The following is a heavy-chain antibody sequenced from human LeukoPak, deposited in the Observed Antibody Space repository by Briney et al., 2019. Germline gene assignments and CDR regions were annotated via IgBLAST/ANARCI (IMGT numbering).Heavy chain of an antibody. D-gene: IGHD3-10*01. V-gene: IGHV1-2*02. J-gene: IGHJ5*02. CDR1: GYIFTGYY. Sequence: ASVKVSCKAFGYIFTGYYMHWVRQAPGQGLEWMGWINPNSGGTNYAQKFQGRVTMTRDTSISTAYMELSRLRSDDTAVYYCARSDLLLWFGELTWGQGTLVTVSS. CDR2: INPNSGGT. CDR3: ARSDLLLWFGELT.